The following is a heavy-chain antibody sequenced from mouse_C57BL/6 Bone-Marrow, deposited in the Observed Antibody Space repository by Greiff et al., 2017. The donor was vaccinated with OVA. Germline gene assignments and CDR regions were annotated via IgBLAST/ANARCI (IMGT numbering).Heavy chain of an antibody. D-gene: IGHD2-4*01. Sequence: VQLQQPGAELVKPGASVKLSCKASGYTFTSYWMHWVKQRPGQGLEWIGMIHPNSGSTNYNEKFKSKATLTVDKSSSTAYMQLSSLTSEDSAVYYCARCDDYDVRAMDYWGQGTSVTVSS. J-gene: IGHJ4*01. V-gene: IGHV1-64*01. CDR3: ARCDDYDVRAMDY. CDR2: IHPNSGST. CDR1: GYTFTSYW.